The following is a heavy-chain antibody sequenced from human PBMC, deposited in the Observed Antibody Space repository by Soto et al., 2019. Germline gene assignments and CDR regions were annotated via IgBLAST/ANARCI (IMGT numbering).Heavy chain of an antibody. CDR2: ISGSGGST. D-gene: IGHD2-15*01. CDR3: AKAISRRGYCSGGSCYSVHLGRDYYYGMDV. Sequence: GSLRLSCAASGFKFSNYAMSWVRQAPGKGLEWVSAISGSGGSTYYADSVKGRFTISRDNSKNTLYLQMNSLRAEDTAVYYCAKAISRRGYCSGGSCYSVHLGRDYYYGMDVWGQGTTVTVSS. CDR1: GFKFSNYA. J-gene: IGHJ6*02. V-gene: IGHV3-23*01.